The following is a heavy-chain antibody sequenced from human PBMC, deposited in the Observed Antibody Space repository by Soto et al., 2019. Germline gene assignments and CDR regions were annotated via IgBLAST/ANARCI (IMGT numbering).Heavy chain of an antibody. V-gene: IGHV4-39*01. CDR3: ARSYFDILTGYYEGNWFDP. D-gene: IGHD3-9*01. Sequence: QLQLQESGPGLVKPSETLSLTCTVSGGSISSTYYQWGWIRQPPGKGLEWIGSFHYSGNTYYNPSLKSRVTLSVDTSKTQFSLKLSSVTAADTAMYYCARSYFDILTGYYEGNWFDPWGQGTLVTVSS. J-gene: IGHJ5*02. CDR2: FHYSGNT. CDR1: GGSISSTYYQ.